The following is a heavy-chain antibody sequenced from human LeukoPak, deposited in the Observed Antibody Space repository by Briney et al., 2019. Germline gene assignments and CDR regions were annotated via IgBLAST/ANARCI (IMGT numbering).Heavy chain of an antibody. J-gene: IGHJ4*02. CDR2: ISGSGAST. D-gene: IGHD1-26*01. V-gene: IGHV3-23*01. CDR3: AKDVGKWESLHFFDY. Sequence: GGPLRLSCAASGFTVSSNYMSWVRQAPGKGLEWISGISGSGASTYYADSVKGRFTISRDDSRNTLYLQMNSLRGDDTAVYYCAKDVGKWESLHFFDYWGQGTLVTVSS. CDR1: GFTVSSNY.